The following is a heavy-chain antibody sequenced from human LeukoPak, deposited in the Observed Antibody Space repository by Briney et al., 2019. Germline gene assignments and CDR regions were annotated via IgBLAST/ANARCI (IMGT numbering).Heavy chain of an antibody. CDR3: ARQLGVNTFDY. CDR2: IYPGDSDT. D-gene: IGHD3-22*01. J-gene: IGHJ4*02. Sequence: GESLKISCQGSGYSFTSYWIGWVGQMPGKGLEWMGIIYPGDSDTRYSPSFQGQVTISADKSITTAYLQWSSLKASDTAIYYCARQLGVNTFDYWGQGTLVTVSS. CDR1: GYSFTSYW. V-gene: IGHV5-51*01.